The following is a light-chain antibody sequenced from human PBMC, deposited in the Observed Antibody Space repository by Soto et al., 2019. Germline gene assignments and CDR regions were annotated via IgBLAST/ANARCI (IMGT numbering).Light chain of an antibody. CDR1: QSVSSN. CDR2: GAY. V-gene: IGKV3-15*01. Sequence: EIVMTQSPATLSVSPGERATLSCRASQSVSSNLAWDQQKPGQAPRLLIYGAYTRATGIPARFSGRGSATEFALTFSSLQSEDCAVYYCQQCNDCPHPSGQGTKLEIK. J-gene: IGKJ2*01. CDR3: QQCNDCPHP.